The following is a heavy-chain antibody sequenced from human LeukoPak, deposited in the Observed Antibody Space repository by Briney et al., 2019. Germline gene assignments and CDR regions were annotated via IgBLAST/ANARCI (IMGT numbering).Heavy chain of an antibody. D-gene: IGHD6-13*01. Sequence: PGGSLRLSCAASGFTFSSFAMSWVRQAPGKGLEWVSAISNSGSNTYFADSVKGRFTISRDNSKNTLYLQMNSLRAEDTAVYYCAKGGPLTSVAGRLDSWGLGTLVTVSS. CDR1: GFTFSSFA. CDR3: AKGGPLTSVAGRLDS. J-gene: IGHJ5*01. V-gene: IGHV3-23*01. CDR2: ISNSGSNT.